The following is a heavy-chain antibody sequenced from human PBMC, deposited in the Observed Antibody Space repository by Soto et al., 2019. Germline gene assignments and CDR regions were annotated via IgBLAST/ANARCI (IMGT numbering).Heavy chain of an antibody. CDR1: GGSISSTGYY. CDR3: ARHFSVEYFDY. Sequence: SETLSLTCTVSGGSISSTGYYWGWIRQPPGKGLEWIGNIHYNGTTYYNPSLKSRVTISVDRSKNQFSLKLNSVTAADTAVYYCARHFSVEYFDYWGQGALVNVS. V-gene: IGHV4-39*01. CDR2: IHYNGTT. J-gene: IGHJ4*02.